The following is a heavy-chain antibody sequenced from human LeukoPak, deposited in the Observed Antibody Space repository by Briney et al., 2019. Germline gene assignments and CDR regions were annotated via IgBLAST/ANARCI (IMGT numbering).Heavy chain of an antibody. J-gene: IGHJ4*02. CDR3: ATPVPHDTSGYYYRFDY. V-gene: IGHV1-24*01. CDR1: GHTLSDLS. D-gene: IGHD3-22*01. CDR2: FNPEDAET. Sequence: ASVKVSCKVSGHTLSDLSMHWVRQAPGKGLEWMGGFNPEDAETIYAQKFQGRVTMTEDTSTDTVYMELNSLISDDTAVYYCATPVPHDTSGYYYRFDYWGQGTLVTVSS.